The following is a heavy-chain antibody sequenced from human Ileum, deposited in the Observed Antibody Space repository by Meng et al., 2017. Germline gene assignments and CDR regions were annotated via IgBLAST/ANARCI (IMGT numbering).Heavy chain of an antibody. Sequence: LNAGGAGRLKSSESLSLPWAFFGGSFNDYYWSWVRQSPGKGLEWIGQIHHSGRTNYKSSLERRVTISVDTSKSQFSLKLTSVTAADTAMYYCVRGPARETHDFDYWGQGALVTVSS. CDR1: GGSFNDYY. J-gene: IGHJ4*02. CDR3: VRGPARETHDFDY. CDR2: IHHSGRT. D-gene: IGHD1-26*01. V-gene: IGHV4-34*01.